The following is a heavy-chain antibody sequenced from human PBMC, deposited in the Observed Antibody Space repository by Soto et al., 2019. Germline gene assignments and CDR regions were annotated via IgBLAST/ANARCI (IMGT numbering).Heavy chain of an antibody. CDR2: IWYDGRNE. CDR1: GFTFSSYG. CDR3: ARGLDYYDSGGYLY. V-gene: IGHV3-33*01. J-gene: IGHJ4*02. D-gene: IGHD3-22*01. Sequence: GGSLRLSCAASGFTFSSYGMHWVRQAPGKGLEWVAVIWYDGRNEYYADSVRGRFTISRDNSKNTLYLQMNSLRVDDTAVYYCARGLDYYDSGGYLYWGQGTLVTVSS.